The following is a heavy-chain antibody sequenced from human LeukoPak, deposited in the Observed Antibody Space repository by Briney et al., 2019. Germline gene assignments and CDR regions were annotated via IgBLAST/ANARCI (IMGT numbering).Heavy chain of an antibody. J-gene: IGHJ6*03. D-gene: IGHD2-8*01. Sequence: GGSLRLSCAASGFTFSSYWMSWVRQAPGKGLEWVANIKQDGSEKYYVDSVKGRFTISRDNAKDSLYLQMNSLRAEDTAVYYCAKDRCSNGIGCYYYYMDVWGKGTTVTISS. CDR3: AKDRCSNGIGCYYYYMDV. V-gene: IGHV3-7*01. CDR2: IKQDGSEK. CDR1: GFTFSSYW.